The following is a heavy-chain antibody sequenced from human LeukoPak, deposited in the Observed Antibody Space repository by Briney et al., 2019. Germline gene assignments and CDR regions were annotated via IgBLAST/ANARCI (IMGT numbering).Heavy chain of an antibody. Sequence: SETLSLTCTVSGGSINSYYWSWIRQPPGKGLEWIGFIYYTGSTNYNPSLKSRVTISLDSSKNQFSLKLSSVTAADTAVYYCARDGYSGNDGIWGQGTLVTVSS. CDR1: GGSINSYY. J-gene: IGHJ4*02. CDR2: IYYTGST. D-gene: IGHD5-12*01. V-gene: IGHV4-59*01. CDR3: ARDGYSGNDGI.